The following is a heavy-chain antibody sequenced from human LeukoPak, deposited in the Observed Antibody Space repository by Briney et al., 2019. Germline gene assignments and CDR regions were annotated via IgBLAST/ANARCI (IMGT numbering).Heavy chain of an antibody. CDR2: INAGNGNT. CDR1: GYTFTSYA. CDR3: ARDLGSSWYPQDYYYGMDV. V-gene: IGHV1-3*01. Sequence: ASVKVSCKASGYTFTSYAMHWVRQAPGQRLEWMGWINAGNGNTKYSQKFQGRVTITRDTSASTAYMELSSLRSEDTAVYYCARDLGSSWYPQDYYYGMDVWGQGTTVTVSS. J-gene: IGHJ6*02. D-gene: IGHD6-13*01.